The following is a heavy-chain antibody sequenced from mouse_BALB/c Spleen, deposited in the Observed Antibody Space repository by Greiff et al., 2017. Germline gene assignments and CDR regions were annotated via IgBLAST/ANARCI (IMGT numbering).Heavy chain of an antibody. Sequence: EVMLVESGGGLVKPGGSLKLSCAASGFTFSSYYMSWVRQTPEKRLEFVAAINSNGGSTYYPDTVKGRFTISRDNAKNTLYLQMSSLKSEDTALYYCARRGQGAMDYWGQGTSVTVSS. J-gene: IGHJ4*01. CDR2: INSNGGST. V-gene: IGHV5-6-2*01. CDR3: ARRGQGAMDY. D-gene: IGHD6-1*01. CDR1: GFTFSSYY.